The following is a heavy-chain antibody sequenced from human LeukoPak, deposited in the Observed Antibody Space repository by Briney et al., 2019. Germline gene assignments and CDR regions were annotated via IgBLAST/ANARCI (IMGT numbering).Heavy chain of an antibody. CDR3: ARLFGYFDWLLSDPLYYFDY. CDR1: GFTFSDYY. V-gene: IGHV3-11*03. J-gene: IGHJ4*02. D-gene: IGHD3-9*01. CDR2: ISSSSSYT. Sequence: SGGSLRLSCAASGFTFSDYYMSWIRQAPGKGLEWVSYISSSSSYTNYADSVKGRFTISRDNAKNSLYLQMNSLRAEDTAVYYCARLFGYFDWLLSDPLYYFDYWGQGTLVTVSS.